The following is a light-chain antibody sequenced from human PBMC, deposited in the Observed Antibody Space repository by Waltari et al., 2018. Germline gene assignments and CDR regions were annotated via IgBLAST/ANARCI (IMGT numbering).Light chain of an antibody. J-gene: IGLJ2*01. CDR2: EVS. CDR1: SGAFCYYDY. Sequence: QSALTQPPSASGSPGQSVTISCTATSGAFCYYDYVSWYQQHPGKAPNLLLYEVSHRPSWVPDRFCGSKSGNTSSLPVSGLPVEDEGDYYCSSFSASNTLIFGGGTELTVL. V-gene: IGLV2-8*01. CDR3: SSFSASNTLI.